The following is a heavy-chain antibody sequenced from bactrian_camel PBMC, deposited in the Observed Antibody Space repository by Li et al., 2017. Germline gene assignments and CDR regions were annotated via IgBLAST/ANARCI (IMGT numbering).Heavy chain of an antibody. D-gene: IGHD6*01. CDR2: INSDGANT. J-gene: IGHJ4*01. CDR3: AKLEVVYRGSSGLY. Sequence: QVQLVESGGDLVQPGGSLRLSCAASGFTFSSYDMSWVRQAPGKGLEWVSSINSDGANTYYADSVKGRFTISRGNAKNTVYLQLNSLKTEDMAMYYCAKLEVVYRGSSGLYWGQGTQVTVS. CDR1: GFTFSSYD. V-gene: IGHV3-2*01.